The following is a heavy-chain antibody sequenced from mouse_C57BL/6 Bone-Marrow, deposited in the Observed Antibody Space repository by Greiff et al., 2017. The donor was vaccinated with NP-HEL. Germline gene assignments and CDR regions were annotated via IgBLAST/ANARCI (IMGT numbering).Heavy chain of an antibody. D-gene: IGHD1-1*01. CDR2: IYPRSGNT. CDR1: GYTFTSYG. CDR3: ARLGVITTVVADY. Sequence: VQLQQSGAELARPGASVKLSCKASGYTFTSYGMSWVKQRTGQGLEWIGEIYPRSGNTYYNEKFKGKATLTADKSSSTANMELRSLTSEDSAVYFCARLGVITTVVADYWGQGTTLTVSS. V-gene: IGHV1-81*01. J-gene: IGHJ2*01.